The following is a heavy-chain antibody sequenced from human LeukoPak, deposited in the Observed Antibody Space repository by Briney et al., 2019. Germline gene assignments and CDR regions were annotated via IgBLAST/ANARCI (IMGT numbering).Heavy chain of an antibody. CDR1: GYTFTSYY. CDR3: ARPNLITRWFGEGVYYFDY. CDR2: INPNSGGT. Sequence: GASVKVSCKASGYTFTSYYMHWVRQAPGQGLEWMGWINPNSGGTNYAQKFQGRVTMTRDTSISTAYMELSRLRSDDTAVYYCARPNLITRWFGEGVYYFDYWGQGTLVTVSS. V-gene: IGHV1-2*02. J-gene: IGHJ4*02. D-gene: IGHD3-10*01.